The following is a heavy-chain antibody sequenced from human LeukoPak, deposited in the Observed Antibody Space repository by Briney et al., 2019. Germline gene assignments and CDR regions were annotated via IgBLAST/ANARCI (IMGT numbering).Heavy chain of an antibody. V-gene: IGHV3-7*04. CDR1: GFTFSIYW. Sequence: GSLRLSCAASGFTFSIYWMSWVRQAPGKGLEWVANIKQDGSEKYYVDSMKGRFTISRDNAKNSLYLQMNSLRAEDAAVYYCARDVRDVLDYWGQGTLVTVSS. CDR3: ARDVRDVLDY. CDR2: IKQDGSEK. J-gene: IGHJ4*02.